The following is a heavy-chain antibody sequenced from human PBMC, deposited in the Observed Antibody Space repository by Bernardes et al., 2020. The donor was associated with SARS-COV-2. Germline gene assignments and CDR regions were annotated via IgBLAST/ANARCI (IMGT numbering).Heavy chain of an antibody. CDR2: INPDESSP. V-gene: IGHV3-74*01. J-gene: IGHJ6*02. CDR1: GFTFSDYW. CDR3: ATAPHYYYGLDV. Sequence: GGSLRLSCAASGFTFSDYWMHWVRQAPGKGLVWVSRINPDESSPSYADSVKGRFTVSRDNSKNTLFLQMSDLRAEDTAIYYCATAPHYYYGLDVWGQGTAVTVSS.